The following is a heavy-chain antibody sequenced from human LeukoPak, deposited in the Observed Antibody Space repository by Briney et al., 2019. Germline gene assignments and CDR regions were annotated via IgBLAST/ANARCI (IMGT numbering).Heavy chain of an antibody. CDR3: ARDRLAVAELDY. V-gene: IGHV3-30-3*01. Sequence: GGSLRLSCAASGFTFSSYAMHWVGQAPGKGLEWVAVISYDGSNKYYADSVKGRFTISRDNSKNTLYLQMNSLRAEDTAVYYCARDRLAVAELDYWGQGTLVTVSS. CDR1: GFTFSSYA. J-gene: IGHJ4*02. CDR2: ISYDGSNK. D-gene: IGHD6-19*01.